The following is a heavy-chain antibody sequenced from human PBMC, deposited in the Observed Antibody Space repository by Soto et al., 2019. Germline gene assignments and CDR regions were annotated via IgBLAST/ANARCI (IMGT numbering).Heavy chain of an antibody. CDR3: AKDLVGVTAPDDAFDI. CDR2: ISGSGGST. V-gene: IGHV3-23*01. D-gene: IGHD2-21*02. Sequence: EVQLLESGGGLVQPGGSLRLSCAASGFTFSSYAMSWVRQAPGKGLEWVSAISGSGGSTYYADSVKGRFTISRDNSKNTLYLQMNSLRAEDTAVYYCAKDLVGVTAPDDAFDIWGQGTMVTVSS. J-gene: IGHJ3*02. CDR1: GFTFSSYA.